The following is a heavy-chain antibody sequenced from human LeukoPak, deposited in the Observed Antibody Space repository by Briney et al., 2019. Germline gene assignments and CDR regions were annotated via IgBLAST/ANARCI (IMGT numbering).Heavy chain of an antibody. V-gene: IGHV4-39*01. J-gene: IGHJ5*02. Sequence: SETLSLTCTVSGGSISSSSYYWGWIRQPPGKGLEWIGSIYYSGSTYYNPSLKSRVTISVDTSKNQFSLKLSSVTAADTAVYYCARHLNIITSSSRGDWFDPWGQGTLVTVSS. CDR2: IYYSGST. CDR3: ARHLNIITSSSRGDWFDP. CDR1: GGSISSSSYY. D-gene: IGHD6-6*01.